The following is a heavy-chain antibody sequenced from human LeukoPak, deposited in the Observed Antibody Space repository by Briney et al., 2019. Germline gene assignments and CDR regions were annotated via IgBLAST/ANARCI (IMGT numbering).Heavy chain of an antibody. Sequence: GASVKVSCKASGYTFTNYYLHWVRQAPGHGLEWMAIINPSDGGTYYEQKLQGRVTVTRDTSTSTVYMELCSLRSEDTAVYYCARDTRTMTAVTRGQHYYYGLDVWGQGTTVTVSS. D-gene: IGHD4-17*01. CDR1: GYTFTNYY. CDR3: ARDTRTMTAVTRGQHYYYGLDV. V-gene: IGHV1-46*01. J-gene: IGHJ6*02. CDR2: INPSDGGT.